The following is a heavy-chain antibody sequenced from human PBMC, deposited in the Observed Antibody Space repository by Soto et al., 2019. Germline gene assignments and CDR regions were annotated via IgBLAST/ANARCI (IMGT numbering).Heavy chain of an antibody. CDR2: IYYSGRT. CDR3: ARARPASYGDYEGPYFFDY. J-gene: IGHJ4*02. Sequence: SETLSLTCTVSGGSISSYYWSWIRQPPGKGLEWIGYIYYSGRTNYNPSLKSRVTISVDTSKNQFSLKLSSVTAADTAVYYCARARPASYGDYEGPYFFDYWGQGTLVTVSS. V-gene: IGHV4-59*01. D-gene: IGHD4-17*01. CDR1: GGSISSYY.